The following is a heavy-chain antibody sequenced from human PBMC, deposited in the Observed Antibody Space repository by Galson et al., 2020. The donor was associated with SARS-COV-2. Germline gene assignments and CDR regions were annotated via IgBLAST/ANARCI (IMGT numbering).Heavy chain of an antibody. D-gene: IGHD2-2*01. CDR1: GFTFSSYA. CDR2: ISGSGGST. V-gene: IGHV3-23*01. Sequence: GGSLRLSCAASGFTFSSYAMSWVRQAPGKGLEWVSAISGSGGSTYYADSVKGRFTISRDNSKNTLYLQMNSLRAEDTAVYYCAKGSLQDCSSTSCPWGQGTLVTVSS. J-gene: IGHJ5*02. CDR3: AKGSLQDCSSTSCP.